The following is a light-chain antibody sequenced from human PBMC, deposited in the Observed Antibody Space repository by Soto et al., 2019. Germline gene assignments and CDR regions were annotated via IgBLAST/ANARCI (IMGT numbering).Light chain of an antibody. J-gene: IGLJ2*01. V-gene: IGLV2-23*01. CDR2: EGS. CDR3: CSYAGSRTFV. CDR1: SSDVGAYNL. Sequence: QSVLTQPASVYGSPEQSITISCTGTSSDVGAYNLVPWYQQHPGKAPRLIIYEGSKRPSGISHRFSGSKSDNTASLTISGLRAEDEAHYHCCSYAGSRTFVFGGGTKLTVL.